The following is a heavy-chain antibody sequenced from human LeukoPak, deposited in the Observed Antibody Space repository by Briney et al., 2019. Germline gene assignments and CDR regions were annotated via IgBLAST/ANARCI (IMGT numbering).Heavy chain of an antibody. CDR3: ARGDRMARYFDL. CDR1: GFTFSSYA. Sequence: GGSLRLSCAASGFTFSSYAMHWVRQAPGKGLEWVAVISYDGSNKYYADSVKGRFTISRDNSKTTLYLQMKRLSAEDTAVYYCARGDRMARYFDLWGRGTLVTVPS. J-gene: IGHJ2*01. D-gene: IGHD3-16*01. CDR2: ISYDGSNK. V-gene: IGHV3-30*04.